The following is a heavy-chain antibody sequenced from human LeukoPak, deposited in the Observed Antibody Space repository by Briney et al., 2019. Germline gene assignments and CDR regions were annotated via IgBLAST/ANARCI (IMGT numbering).Heavy chain of an antibody. J-gene: IGHJ4*02. CDR1: GYNFINYY. Sequence: ASVKVSCKASGYNFINYYIHWVRQAPGQGLEWMGIINPSGAGTSFAQKFQGRVTMTRDMSTSTVYMELNSLRSQDTALYYCARAWEAVAGNYGVVDYWGQGTLVTASS. V-gene: IGHV1-46*01. D-gene: IGHD4-17*01. CDR3: ARAWEAVAGNYGVVDY. CDR2: INPSGAGT.